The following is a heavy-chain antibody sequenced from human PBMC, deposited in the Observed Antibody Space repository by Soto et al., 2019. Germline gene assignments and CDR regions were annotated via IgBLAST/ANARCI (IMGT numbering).Heavy chain of an antibody. CDR2: ISVYNGYT. Sequence: APVKGSWTAAGYSLTRDDSNCGRQAPGQGLEWMGYISVYNGYTKYAQRLQGRVTMTTDTSTNTAYMELRSLRSDDTAVYYCARDVQRGPRPFPYDVLPGPNTYSGLDVWGQGTTVT. J-gene: IGHJ6*02. CDR1: GYSLTRDD. D-gene: IGHD3-9*01. V-gene: IGHV1-18*01. CDR3: ARDVQRGPRPFPYDVLPGPNTYSGLDV.